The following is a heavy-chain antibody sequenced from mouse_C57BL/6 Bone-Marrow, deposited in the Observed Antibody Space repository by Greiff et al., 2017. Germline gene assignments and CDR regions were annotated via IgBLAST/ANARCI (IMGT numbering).Heavy chain of an antibody. Sequence: QVHVKQSGPGLVQPSQSLSITCTVSGFSLTSYGVHWVRQSPGKGLEWLGVIWSGGSTDYNAAFISRLSISKDNSKSQVFFKMNSLQADDTAIYYCARNPPTVVATRGYFDVWGTGTTVTVSS. J-gene: IGHJ1*03. CDR3: ARNPPTVVATRGYFDV. D-gene: IGHD1-1*01. CDR1: GFSLTSYG. CDR2: IWSGGST. V-gene: IGHV2-2*01.